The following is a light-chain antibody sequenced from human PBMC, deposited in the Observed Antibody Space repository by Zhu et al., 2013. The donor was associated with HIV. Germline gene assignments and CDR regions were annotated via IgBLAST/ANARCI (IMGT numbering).Light chain of an antibody. CDR2: DTS. CDR1: QSISTS. CDR3: QQYGSSPLT. J-gene: IGKJ4*01. V-gene: IGKV3-20*01. Sequence: EIVLTQSPATLSLFPGERATLSCRANQSISTSFAWYQQRPGQAPRLLIYDTSSRATGVPDRFSGSGSGTDFTLSISRLEPEDFAVYYCQQYGSSPLTFGGGTTVEIK.